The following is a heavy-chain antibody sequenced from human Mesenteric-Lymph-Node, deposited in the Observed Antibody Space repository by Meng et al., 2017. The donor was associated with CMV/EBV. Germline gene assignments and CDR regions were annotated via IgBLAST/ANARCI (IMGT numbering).Heavy chain of an antibody. D-gene: IGHD2-2*01. J-gene: IGHJ5*02. CDR1: GGSLSSYY. V-gene: IGHV4-59*01. CDR2: IYYSGST. Sequence: SKTLSPTCTVSGGSLSSYYWSWIRQPPGKGLEWIGYIYYSGSTNYNPSLKSRVTISVDTPKNQFSLKLSSVTAADTAVYYCARLTREWFDPWGQGTLVTVSS. CDR3: ARLTREWFDP.